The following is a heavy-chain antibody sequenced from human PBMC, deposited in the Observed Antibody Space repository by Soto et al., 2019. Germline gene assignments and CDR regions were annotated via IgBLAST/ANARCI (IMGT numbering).Heavy chain of an antibody. CDR3: ARGLGAAGGYYYYYMDV. D-gene: IGHD6-13*01. J-gene: IGHJ6*03. CDR2: INHSGST. V-gene: IGHV4-34*01. Sequence: SEALSLTCAVYGGSFSGYYWSWIRQPPGKGLEWIGEINHSGSTNYNPSLKGRVTISVDTSKNQFSLKLSSVTAADTAVYYCARGLGAAGGYYYYYMDVWGKGTTVTVSS. CDR1: GGSFSGYY.